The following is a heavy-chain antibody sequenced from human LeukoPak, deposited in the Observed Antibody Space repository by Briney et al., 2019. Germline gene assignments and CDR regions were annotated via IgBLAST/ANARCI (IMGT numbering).Heavy chain of an antibody. Sequence: GESLKISCKGSGYRFTNYWIGWVRQMPGKGLEWMGSIYPGDSDTRYSPSFKGQVTISADKSINTAYLQWSSLKASDTAMYYCARHKGEVCSGGSCYPIDYWGQGTLVTVSS. J-gene: IGHJ4*02. V-gene: IGHV5-51*01. D-gene: IGHD2-15*01. CDR1: GYRFTNYW. CDR3: ARHKGEVCSGGSCYPIDY. CDR2: IYPGDSDT.